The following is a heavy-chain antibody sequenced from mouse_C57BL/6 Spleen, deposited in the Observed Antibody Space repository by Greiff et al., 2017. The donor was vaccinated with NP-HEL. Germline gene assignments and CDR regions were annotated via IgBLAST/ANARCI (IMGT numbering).Heavy chain of an antibody. J-gene: IGHJ4*01. V-gene: IGHV5-6*01. Sequence: EVQGVESGGDLVKPGGSLKLSCAASGFTFSSYGMSWVRQTPDKRLEWVATISSGGSYTYYPDSVKGRFTISSDNAKNTLYLQMSSLKSEDTAMYYCARHYYGSSLYAMDYWGQGTSVTVSS. CDR2: ISSGGSYT. D-gene: IGHD1-1*01. CDR3: ARHYYGSSLYAMDY. CDR1: GFTFSSYG.